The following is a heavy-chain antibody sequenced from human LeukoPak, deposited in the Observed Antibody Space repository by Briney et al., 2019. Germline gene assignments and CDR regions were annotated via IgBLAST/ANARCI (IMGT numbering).Heavy chain of an antibody. CDR1: GGSISSSSYY. J-gene: IGHJ4*02. V-gene: IGHV4-39*01. CDR2: IYYSGST. CDR3: ARVPTVTFFDY. D-gene: IGHD4-17*01. Sequence: KASETLSLTCTVSGGSISSSSYYWGWIRQPPGKGLEWIGNIYYSGSTYYNPSLKSRVTISVDTSKNRFSLKLSSVTAADTAVYYCARVPTVTFFDYWGQGTLVTVSS.